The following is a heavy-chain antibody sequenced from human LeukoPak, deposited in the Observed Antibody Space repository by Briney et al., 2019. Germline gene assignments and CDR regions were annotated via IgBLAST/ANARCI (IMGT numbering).Heavy chain of an antibody. CDR1: GFPFTTNY. D-gene: IGHD1-26*01. Sequence: GCLRLSCAASGFPFTTNYMSWVRQAPGKGLEWVSVMNKGGSAYYEDSVQGRFTISRDNSNNTLYLQMNSLRAEDTAVYYCARVRRQVGSRWFDSWGQGTLVPVSS. V-gene: IGHV3-53*01. CDR3: ARVRRQVGSRWFDS. CDR2: MNKGGSA. J-gene: IGHJ5*01.